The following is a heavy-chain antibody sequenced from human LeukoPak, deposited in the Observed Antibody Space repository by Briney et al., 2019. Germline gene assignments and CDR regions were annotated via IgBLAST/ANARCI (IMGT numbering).Heavy chain of an antibody. CDR3: ARDQFDSRAYPYYMDV. V-gene: IGHV4-39*07. CDR2: IYYSGST. Sequence: PSETLSLTCTVSGGSISSSRYYWGWIRQPPGKGLEWIGTIYYSGSTYYNPSLKSRVTISVDTSKNRFSLKLSSVTAADTAVYFCARDQFDSRAYPYYMDVWGKGTTVTVSS. CDR1: GGSISSSRYY. J-gene: IGHJ6*03. D-gene: IGHD3-22*01.